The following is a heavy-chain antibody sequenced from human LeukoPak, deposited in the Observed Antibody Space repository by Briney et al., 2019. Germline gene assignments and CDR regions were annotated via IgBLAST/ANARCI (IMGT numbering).Heavy chain of an antibody. J-gene: IGHJ4*02. CDR2: ISGSGGST. CDR3: ATAGNNWDYSFDY. Sequence: GGSLRLSCEAPGFTFSNYAMSWVRQAPGEGLEWVSAISGSGGSTYYADSVKGRFTISRDNSKNTLHLQMNSLRDDDTALYYCATAGNNWDYSFDYWGQGTLVTVSS. D-gene: IGHD1-7*01. CDR1: GFTFSNYA. V-gene: IGHV3-23*01.